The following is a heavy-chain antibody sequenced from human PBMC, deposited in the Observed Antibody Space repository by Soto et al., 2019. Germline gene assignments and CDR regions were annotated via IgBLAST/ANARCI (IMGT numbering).Heavy chain of an antibody. CDR2: ISSSSSYI. J-gene: IGHJ3*02. D-gene: IGHD2-2*01. V-gene: IGHV3-21*01. Sequence: GGSLRLSCAASGFTFSSYSMNWVRQAPGKGLEWVSSISSSSSYIYYADSVKGRFTISRDNAKNSLYLQMNSLRAEDTAVYYCARDTRAAGKVGRAFDIWGQGTMVTVSS. CDR1: GFTFSSYS. CDR3: ARDTRAAGKVGRAFDI.